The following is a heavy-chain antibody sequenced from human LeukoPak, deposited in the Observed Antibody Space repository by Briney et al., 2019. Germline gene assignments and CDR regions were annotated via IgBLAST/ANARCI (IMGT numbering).Heavy chain of an antibody. Sequence: GGSLRLSCAASGFHFTTYWMGWVRQAPGKGLEWVANIKQDGSEKYYVDSVKGRFTISRDNAKNSLDLQMNSLRAEDTAVYYCARVGGATTQYFDYWGQGTLVTVSS. V-gene: IGHV3-7*01. D-gene: IGHD1-26*01. J-gene: IGHJ4*02. CDR2: IKQDGSEK. CDR3: ARVGGATTQYFDY. CDR1: GFHFTTYW.